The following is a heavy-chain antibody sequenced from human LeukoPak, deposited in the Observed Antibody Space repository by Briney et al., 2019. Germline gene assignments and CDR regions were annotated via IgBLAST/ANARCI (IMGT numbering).Heavy chain of an antibody. CDR3: ARDHGWGDSSGYYIDY. CDR2: ISYDGSNK. CDR1: GFTFSRYS. D-gene: IGHD3-22*01. Sequence: GGSLRLSCAASGFTFSRYSMNWVRQAPGKGLEWVAVISYDGSNKYYADSVKGRFTISRDNSKNTLYLQMNSLRAEDTAVYYCARDHGWGDSSGYYIDYWGQGTLVTVSS. J-gene: IGHJ4*02. V-gene: IGHV3-30*03.